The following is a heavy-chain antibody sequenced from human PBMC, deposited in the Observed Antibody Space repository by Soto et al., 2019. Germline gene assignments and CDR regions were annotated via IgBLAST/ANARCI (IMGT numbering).Heavy chain of an antibody. CDR2: ITGGNT. D-gene: IGHD3-3*01. CDR1: GFTLGTYG. V-gene: IGHV3-23*01. J-gene: IGHJ4*02. Sequence: EVQLLESGGGLIQPGGSLRLSCAASGFTLGTYGMGWVRQAPGKGLEWVSTITGGNTYYAASVRGRFTISRDNYKNSLYLQMSSLRAEDTAVYYCVKDKETGGYDSDFDSWGQGTLVTVSS. CDR3: VKDKETGGYDSDFDS.